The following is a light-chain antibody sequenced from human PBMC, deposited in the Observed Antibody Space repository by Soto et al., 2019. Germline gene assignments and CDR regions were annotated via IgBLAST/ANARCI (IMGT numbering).Light chain of an antibody. CDR2: GAS. V-gene: IGKV3-15*01. J-gene: IGKJ1*01. CDR1: QSVSSN. Sequence: EIVMTQSPATLSVSPGERATLSCRASQSVSSNLVWYQQKPGQAPRLLIYGASTRATGVPARFSGSGSGIEFTLTISSLQPEDFAVYYCQQYNNWTPWTFGQGTKVEIK. CDR3: QQYNNWTPWT.